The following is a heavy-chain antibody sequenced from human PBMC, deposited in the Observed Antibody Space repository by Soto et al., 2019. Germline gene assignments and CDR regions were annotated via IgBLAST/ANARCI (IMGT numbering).Heavy chain of an antibody. J-gene: IGHJ6*03. Sequence: SLRLSCAASGFTFSSYTMSWVRQAPGKGLEWVSAISDSGGSTYYADSVKGRFTISRDSSKHTLFLQVNSLRAEDTAVYYCAKGLGDYYYMDVWGKGTTVTVS. CDR1: GFTFSSYT. V-gene: IGHV3-23*01. CDR2: ISDSGGST. CDR3: AKGLGDYYYMDV.